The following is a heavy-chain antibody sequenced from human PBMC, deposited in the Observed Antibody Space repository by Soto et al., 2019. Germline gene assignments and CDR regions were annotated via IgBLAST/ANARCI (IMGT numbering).Heavy chain of an antibody. D-gene: IGHD2-15*01. Sequence: SETLSLTCTVSGGSISSGGYYWSWIRQHPGKGLEWIGYIYYSGSTYYNPSLKSRVTISVDTSKNQFSLKLSSVTAADTAVYYCARVMNCSGGSCYGSPFDYWGQGTLVTVSS. CDR3: ARVMNCSGGSCYGSPFDY. CDR1: GGSISSGGYY. J-gene: IGHJ4*02. V-gene: IGHV4-31*03. CDR2: IYYSGST.